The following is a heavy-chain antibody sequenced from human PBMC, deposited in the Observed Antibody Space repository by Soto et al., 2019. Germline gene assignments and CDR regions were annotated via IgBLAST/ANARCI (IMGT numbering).Heavy chain of an antibody. CDR1: GFTFSSYS. CDR2: ISSSSSYI. D-gene: IGHD6-6*01. J-gene: IGHJ5*02. CDR3: ARDEYSSSFLTYNWFDP. Sequence: GGSLRLSCAASGFTFSSYSMNWVRQAPGKGLEWVSSISSSSSYIYYADSVKGRFTISRDNAKNSLYLQMNSLRTEDTAVYYCARDEYSSSFLTYNWFDPWGQGTLVTVSS. V-gene: IGHV3-21*01.